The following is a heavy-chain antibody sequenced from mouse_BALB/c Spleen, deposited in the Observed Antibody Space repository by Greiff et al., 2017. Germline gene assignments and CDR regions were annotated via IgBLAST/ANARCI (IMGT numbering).Heavy chain of an antibody. V-gene: IGHV5-17*02. CDR3: AREGYRYDDYYAMDY. Sequence: EVMLVESGGGLVQPGGSRKLSCAASGFTFSSFGMHWVRQAPEKGLEWVAYISSGSSTIYYADTVKGRFTISRDNPKNTLFLQMTSLRSEDTAMYYCAREGYRYDDYYAMDYWGQGTSVTVSS. CDR1: GFTFSSFG. J-gene: IGHJ4*01. D-gene: IGHD2-14*01. CDR2: ISSGSSTI.